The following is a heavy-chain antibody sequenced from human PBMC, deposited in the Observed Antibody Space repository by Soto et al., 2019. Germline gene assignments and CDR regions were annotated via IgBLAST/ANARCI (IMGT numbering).Heavy chain of an antibody. V-gene: IGHV3-30*03. CDR1: GFIFSSYG. D-gene: IGHD1-26*01. J-gene: IGHJ4*02. CDR2: ISFDGSKK. CDR3: AIVAHSSGTFDY. Sequence: QPGGSLRLSCAASGFIFSSYGMHWVRQAPGKGLEWVAVISFDGSKKYYADSVKGRFTISRDNSKNTLDLHMNSLRTEDTAVYYCAIVAHSSGTFDYWGQGTLVTVSS.